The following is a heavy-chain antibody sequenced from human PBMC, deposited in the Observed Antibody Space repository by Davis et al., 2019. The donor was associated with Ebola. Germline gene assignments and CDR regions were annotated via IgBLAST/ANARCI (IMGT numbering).Heavy chain of an antibody. CDR3: ATPTYYDFWSGYYYYYGMDV. J-gene: IGHJ6*02. D-gene: IGHD3-3*01. CDR1: AYTFTSYY. CDR2: INPSAGST. Sequence: ASAQVSCKASAYTFTSYYMHWVRQPPGQGLEWMGIINPSAGSTSYAQKFQGRVTMTRDTSTSTVYMELSSLRSEDTAVYYCATPTYYDFWSGYYYYYGMDVWGQGTTVTVSS. V-gene: IGHV1-46*01.